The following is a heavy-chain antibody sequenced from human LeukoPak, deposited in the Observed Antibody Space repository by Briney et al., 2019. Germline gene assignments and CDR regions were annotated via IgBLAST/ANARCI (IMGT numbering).Heavy chain of an antibody. CDR3: ARDLNTPRWFDS. Sequence: GASVKVSCKTSDYTFTNYGISWARQAPGQGLEWMGWISTNNGNINYAQKLQDRVTMTTDTSTSTDYMELRSLRSDDTAVYYCARDLNTPRWFDSWGQGTLVTVSS. CDR1: DYTFTNYG. D-gene: IGHD2-2*02. J-gene: IGHJ5*01. V-gene: IGHV1-18*01. CDR2: ISTNNGNI.